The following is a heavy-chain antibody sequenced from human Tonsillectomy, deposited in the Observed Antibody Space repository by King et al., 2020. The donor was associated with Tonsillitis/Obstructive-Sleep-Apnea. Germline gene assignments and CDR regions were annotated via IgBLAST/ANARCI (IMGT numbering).Heavy chain of an antibody. CDR1: GASISSSSYY. V-gene: IGHV4-39*01. J-gene: IGHJ2*01. CDR2: IYYSGST. CDR3: ATFVGAASSWYFDL. Sequence: QLQESGPGLVKPSETLSLSCTVSGASISSSSYYWSWIRQPPGKGLEWIGSIYYSGSTYYNPSLKSRVTISVDTSKNQFSLKVNSVTAADTAVYYCATFVGAASSWYFDLWGRGPLVTVSP. D-gene: IGHD2-15*01.